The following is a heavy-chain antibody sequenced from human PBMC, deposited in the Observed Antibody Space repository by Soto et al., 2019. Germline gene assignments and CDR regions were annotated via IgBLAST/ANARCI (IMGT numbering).Heavy chain of an antibody. D-gene: IGHD3-22*01. J-gene: IGHJ4*02. CDR3: ARGGSYYYEI. V-gene: IGHV3-48*02. CDR2: ISSSSSTI. Sequence: GGSLRLSCAASGFTFSSYSMNWVRQAPGKGLEWVSYISSSSSTIYYADSVKGRFTISRDNAKNSLYLQTNSLRDEDTAVYYCARGGSYYYEIWGQGTLVTVSS. CDR1: GFTFSSYS.